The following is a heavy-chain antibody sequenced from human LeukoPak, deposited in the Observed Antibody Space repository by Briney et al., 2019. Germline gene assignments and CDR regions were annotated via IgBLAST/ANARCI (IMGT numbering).Heavy chain of an antibody. D-gene: IGHD6-13*01. CDR3: ARLIYKMSRTYSSSWIYDY. CDR1: GGSFSGYY. CDR2: INHSGST. J-gene: IGHJ4*02. Sequence: SETLSLTCAVYGGSFSGYYWSWIRQPPGKGLEWIGEINHSGSTNYNPSLKSRVTISVDTSKNQFSLKLSSVAAADTAVYYCARLIYKMSRTYSSSWIYDYWGQGTLVTVSS. V-gene: IGHV4-34*01.